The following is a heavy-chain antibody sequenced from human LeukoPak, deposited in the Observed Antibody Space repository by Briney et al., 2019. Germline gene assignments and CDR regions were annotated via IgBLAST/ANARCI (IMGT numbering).Heavy chain of an antibody. Sequence: GASVKVSCKASGYTFTGYYMHWVRQAPGQGLEWMGWINPNSGGTNYAQKFQGRVTMTRDTSISTAYMELSRLRSDDTAVYYCARAPTAYYYYGMDVWGQGTTVTVSS. CDR3: ARAPTAYYYYGMDV. CDR2: INPNSGGT. CDR1: GYTFTGYY. V-gene: IGHV1-2*02. J-gene: IGHJ6*02.